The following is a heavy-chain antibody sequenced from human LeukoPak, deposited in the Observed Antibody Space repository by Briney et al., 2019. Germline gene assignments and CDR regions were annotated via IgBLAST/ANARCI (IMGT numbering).Heavy chain of an antibody. J-gene: IGHJ5*02. CDR2: INHSGST. CDR1: GGSFSGYY. CDR3: ARTTYYYDSTQGNWFDP. V-gene: IGHV4-34*01. D-gene: IGHD3-22*01. Sequence: SETLSLTCAVYGGSFSGYYWSWIRQPPGKGLEWIGEINHSGSTNYNPSLKSRVTISVDRSKNQFSLKLSSVTAADTAVYYCARTTYYYDSTQGNWFDPWGQGTLVTVSS.